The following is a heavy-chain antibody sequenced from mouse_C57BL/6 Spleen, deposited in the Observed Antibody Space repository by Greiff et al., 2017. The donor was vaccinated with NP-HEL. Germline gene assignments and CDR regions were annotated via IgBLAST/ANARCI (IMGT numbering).Heavy chain of an antibody. CDR2: IYPGSGNT. Sequence: VQGVESGPELVKPGASVKISCKASGYSFTSYYIHWVKQRPGQGLEWIGWIYPGSGNTKYNEKFKGKATLTADTSSSTAYMQLSSLTSEDSAVYYCARAGYDGGMDYWGQGTSVTVSS. CDR3: ARAGYDGGMDY. CDR1: GYSFTSYY. D-gene: IGHD2-2*01. V-gene: IGHV1-66*01. J-gene: IGHJ4*01.